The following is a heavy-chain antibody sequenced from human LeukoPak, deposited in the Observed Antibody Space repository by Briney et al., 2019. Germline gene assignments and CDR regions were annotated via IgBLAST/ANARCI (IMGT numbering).Heavy chain of an antibody. V-gene: IGHV5-51*03. CDR2: IYPGDSDT. Sequence: PGESLKISCKGSGYSFASYWIGWVRQMPGKGLEWMGIIYPGDSDTRYSPSFQGQVTISADKSISTAYLQWSSLKASDTAMYYCARDYYDSSGYSVPAFDIWGQGTMVTVSS. J-gene: IGHJ3*02. CDR3: ARDYYDSSGYSVPAFDI. CDR1: GYSFASYW. D-gene: IGHD3-22*01.